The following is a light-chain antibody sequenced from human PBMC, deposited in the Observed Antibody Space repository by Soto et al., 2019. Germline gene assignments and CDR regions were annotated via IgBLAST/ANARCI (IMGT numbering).Light chain of an antibody. CDR1: QSIANF. J-gene: IGKJ1*01. V-gene: IGKV1-39*01. CDR2: GTS. CDR3: QQSYSSLWT. Sequence: DIRMTQSPSSLSASVGDRVTITCRASQSIANFLNWYQQKPGKAPKLVIYGTSTLQSGVPSRFSGSGSGTDFTLTISRLQREDFATYYCQQSYSSLWTFGQGTKVDIK.